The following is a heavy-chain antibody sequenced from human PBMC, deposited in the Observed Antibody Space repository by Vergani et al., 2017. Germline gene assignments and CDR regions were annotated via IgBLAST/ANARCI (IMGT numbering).Heavy chain of an antibody. Sequence: QVQLQESGPGLVKPSQTLSLTCTVSGDSIRSPYYWTWVRQSPGRGLEWIGTVYHSGGSYFNPSLKSRVDISLDMSTNRFFLKLTSVTAADSAVYYCARQIIAKSQAETSDWIDTWGQGTLVTVSS. J-gene: IGHJ5*02. CDR1: GDSIRSPYY. CDR3: ARQIIAKSQAETSDWIDT. CDR2: VYHSGGS. V-gene: IGHV4-38-2*02. D-gene: IGHD3-16*02.